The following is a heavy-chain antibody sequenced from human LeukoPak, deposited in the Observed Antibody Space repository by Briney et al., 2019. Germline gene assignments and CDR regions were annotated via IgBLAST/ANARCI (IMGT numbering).Heavy chain of an antibody. J-gene: IGHJ5*02. Sequence: SVKVSCKASGGTFSSYAISWVRQAPGQGLEWMGGIIPIFGTANYAQKFQGRVTITRDTSASTAYMELSSLRSEDTAVYYCAREGDLAVASNWFDPWGQGTLVTVSS. V-gene: IGHV1-69*05. CDR3: AREGDLAVASNWFDP. CDR1: GGTFSSYA. CDR2: IIPIFGTA. D-gene: IGHD6-19*01.